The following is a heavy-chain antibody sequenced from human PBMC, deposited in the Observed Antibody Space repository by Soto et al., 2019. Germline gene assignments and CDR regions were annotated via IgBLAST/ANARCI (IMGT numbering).Heavy chain of an antibody. J-gene: IGHJ3*02. CDR2: ISSSGSTI. V-gene: IGHV3-11*01. CDR1: GFTFSDYY. Sequence: PGGSLRLSCAASGFTFSDYYRSWIRQAPGKGLEWVSYISSSGSTIYYADSVKGRFTISRDNAKNSLYLQMNSLRAEDTAVYYCARAVGITMILVVPYAFDIWGQGTMVTV. CDR3: ARAVGITMILVVPYAFDI. D-gene: IGHD3-22*01.